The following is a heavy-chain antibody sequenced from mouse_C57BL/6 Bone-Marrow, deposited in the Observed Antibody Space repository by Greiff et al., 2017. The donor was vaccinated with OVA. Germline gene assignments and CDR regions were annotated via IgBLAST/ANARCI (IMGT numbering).Heavy chain of an antibody. V-gene: IGHV10-1*01. CDR1: GFSFNTYA. D-gene: IGHD2-3*01. Sequence: EVKLQESGGGLVQPKGSLKLSCAASGFSFNTYAMNWVRQAPGKGLEWVARIRSKSNNYATYYADSVKDRFTISRDDSESMLYLQMNNLKTEDTAMYYCVRPLYDGYYEDYAMDYWGQGTSVTVSS. CDR2: IRSKSNNYAT. CDR3: VRPLYDGYYEDYAMDY. J-gene: IGHJ4*01.